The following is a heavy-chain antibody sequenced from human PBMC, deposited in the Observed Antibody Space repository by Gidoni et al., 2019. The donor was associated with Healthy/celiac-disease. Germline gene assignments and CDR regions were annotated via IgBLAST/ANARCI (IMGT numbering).Heavy chain of an antibody. D-gene: IGHD6-19*01. CDR3: TTGRSSGWYSLGDY. CDR1: GFTFSNAW. J-gene: IGHJ4*02. CDR2: IKSKTDGGTT. V-gene: IGHV3-15*01. Sequence: EVQLVESGGGLVKPGGSLRLSCAASGFTFSNAWMSWVRQAPGKGLEWVGRIKSKTDGGTTDYAATVKGRFTISRDDSKNTLYLQMNSLKTEDTAVYYCTTGRSSGWYSLGDYWGQGTLVTVSS.